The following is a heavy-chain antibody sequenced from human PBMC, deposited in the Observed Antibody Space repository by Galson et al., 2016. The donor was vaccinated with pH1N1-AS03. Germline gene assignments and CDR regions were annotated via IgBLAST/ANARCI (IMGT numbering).Heavy chain of an antibody. Sequence: SLRLSCAAPGFSFSSFGMHWVRQAPGKGLEWVAVIWYDGSNKYYADSVKGRLTISRDNTKNTLYLQMNSLRVEDTAIYYCANPRASGTTMVTRLDYWGQGILVTVSS. V-gene: IGHV3-33*06. J-gene: IGHJ4*02. CDR3: ANPRASGTTMVTRLDY. CDR1: GFSFSSFG. CDR2: IWYDGSNK. D-gene: IGHD5-18*01.